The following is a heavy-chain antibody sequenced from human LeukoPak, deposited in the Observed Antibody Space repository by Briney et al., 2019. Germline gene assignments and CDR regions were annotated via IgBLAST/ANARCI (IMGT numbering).Heavy chain of an antibody. V-gene: IGHV4-38-2*01. D-gene: IGHD2-15*01. CDR2: IYHSGST. CDR3: ARPRGSCSGGSCCYYYVDY. CDR1: GYSISSGYY. J-gene: IGHJ4*02. Sequence: SETPSLTCAVSGYSISSGYYWGWIPQPPGKGLEWIGSIYHSGSTYYNPSLKSRVTKSVDTSKNQFSLKLSSVTAADTAVYYCARPRGSCSGGSCCYYYVDYWGQGTLVTVSS.